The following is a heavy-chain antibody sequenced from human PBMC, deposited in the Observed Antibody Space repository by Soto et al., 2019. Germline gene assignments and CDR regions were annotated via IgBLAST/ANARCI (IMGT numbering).Heavy chain of an antibody. CDR1: GYTFTSYD. D-gene: IGHD3-3*01. CDR2: MSPNSGNT. V-gene: IGHV1-8*01. J-gene: IGHJ5*02. Sequence: ASVKVSCKASGYTFTSYDINWVRQATGQGLEWMGWMSPNSGNTGYAQKFQGRVTMTRNTSISTAYMELSSLRSEDTAVYYCARGQRENYDFWSGYYTPGWFDPWGQGTLVTVSS. CDR3: ARGQRENYDFWSGYYTPGWFDP.